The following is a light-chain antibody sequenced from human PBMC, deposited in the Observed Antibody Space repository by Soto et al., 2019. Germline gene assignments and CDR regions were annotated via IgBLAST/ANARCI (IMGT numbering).Light chain of an antibody. J-gene: IGKJ2*01. CDR3: QQYNNSVYT. CDR1: QSISGW. Sequence: DIQMTQSPSTLSASVGDRVTITCRASQSISGWLAWYQQKPGKAPKVLIYDASSLESGVPSRFSGSGSGTEFTLTISSLQPDDFATYYCQQYNNSVYTFGQGTKVDIK. V-gene: IGKV1-5*01. CDR2: DAS.